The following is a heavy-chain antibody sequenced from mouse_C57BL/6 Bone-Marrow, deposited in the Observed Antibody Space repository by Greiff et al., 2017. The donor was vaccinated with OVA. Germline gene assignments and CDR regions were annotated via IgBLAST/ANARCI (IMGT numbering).Heavy chain of an antibody. V-gene: IGHV1-47*01. CDR3: ARRATVVEDWFAY. D-gene: IGHD1-1*01. CDR2: FHPYNDDT. J-gene: IGHJ3*01. CDR1: GYTFTTYP. Sequence: LEESGAELVKPGASVKMSCKASGYTFTTYPIEWMKQNHGKSLEWIGNFHPYNDDTKYNEKFKGKATLTVEKSSSTVYLELSRLTSDDSAVYYCARRATVVEDWFAYWGQGTLVTVSA.